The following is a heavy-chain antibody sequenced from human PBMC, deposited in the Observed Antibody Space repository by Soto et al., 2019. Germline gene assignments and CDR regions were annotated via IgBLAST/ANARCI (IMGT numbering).Heavy chain of an antibody. V-gene: IGHV1-18*01. CDR3: ARDRDYGGNLDY. CDR1: GYSFTSYG. CDR2: ISAYNGNT. J-gene: IGHJ4*02. Sequence: ASVKVSCKASGYSFTSYGISWVRQAPGQGLEWMGWISAYNGNTNYAQKLQGRVTMTTDTSTSTAYMELRSLRSDDTAVYYCARDRDYGGNLDYWGQGTLVTVSS. D-gene: IGHD4-17*01.